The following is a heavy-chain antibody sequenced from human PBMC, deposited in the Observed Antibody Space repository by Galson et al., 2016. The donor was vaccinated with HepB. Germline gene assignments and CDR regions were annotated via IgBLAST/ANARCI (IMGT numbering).Heavy chain of an antibody. CDR2: ITYDASGT. V-gene: IGHV3-74*01. D-gene: IGHD2-15*01. CDR3: TRGLGYCSGGSCHSLDY. CDR1: GFTFSSNW. J-gene: IGHJ4*02. Sequence: SLRLSCAASGFTFSSNWMHWVRQAPGKGLMWVSRITYDASGTSYADSAKGRFTISRDNAKNTLYLQMNSLRAEDTAVYYRTRGLGYCSGGSCHSLDYWGQGTLVTVSS.